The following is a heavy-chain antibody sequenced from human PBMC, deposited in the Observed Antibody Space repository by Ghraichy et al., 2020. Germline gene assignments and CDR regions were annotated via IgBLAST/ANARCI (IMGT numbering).Heavy chain of an antibody. CDR2: IIPIFGTA. Sequence: SVKVSCKASGGTFSSYAISWVRQAPGQGLEWMGGIIPIFGTANYAQKFQGRVTITADESTSTAYMELSSLRSEDTAVYYCARGLPDLEWLLPYDYWGQGTLVTVSS. CDR1: GGTFSSYA. CDR3: ARGLPDLEWLLPYDY. D-gene: IGHD3-3*01. J-gene: IGHJ4*02. V-gene: IGHV1-69*13.